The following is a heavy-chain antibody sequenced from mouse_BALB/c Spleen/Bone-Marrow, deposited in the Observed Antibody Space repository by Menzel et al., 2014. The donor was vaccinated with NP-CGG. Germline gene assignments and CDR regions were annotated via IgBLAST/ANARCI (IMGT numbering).Heavy chain of an antibody. CDR1: GYAFTNYL. D-gene: IGHD4-1*01. CDR2: INPGSGGT. CDR3: ARCLTGTGAMDY. J-gene: IGHJ4*01. Sequence: QVQLQQSGAELVRPGTSVKVTCKASGYAFTNYLIEWVKQRPGQGLEWIGVINPGSGGTNYNEKFKAKATLTADKSSSTASMQLSSLTSDDSAVYCCARCLTGTGAMDYWGQGTSVAASS. V-gene: IGHV1-54*01.